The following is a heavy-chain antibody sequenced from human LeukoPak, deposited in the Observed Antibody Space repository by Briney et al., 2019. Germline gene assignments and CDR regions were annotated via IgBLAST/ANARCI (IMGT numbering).Heavy chain of an antibody. D-gene: IGHD3-16*01. CDR3: ARDVGGSSFDY. V-gene: IGHV3-21*01. CDR1: GFTFSSYS. Sequence: GGSLILSCAASGFTFSSYSMNWVRQAPGKGLEWVSSISSSSYIYYADSVKGRFTISRDNAKNSLYLQMNSLRAEDTAVYYCARDVGGSSFDYWGQGTLVTVSS. J-gene: IGHJ4*02. CDR2: ISSSSYI.